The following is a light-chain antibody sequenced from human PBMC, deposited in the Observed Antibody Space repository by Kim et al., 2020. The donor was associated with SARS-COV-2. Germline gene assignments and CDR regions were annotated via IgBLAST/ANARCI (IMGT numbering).Light chain of an antibody. J-gene: IGKJ1*01. V-gene: IGKV1-39*01. Sequence: DIQMTQSPSSLSATVGDRVTITCRASETIRRDLNWYQQKPGKAPKLLIFGASTLQSAVPSRFTGSGSGTDFTLTISSLQPEDFASYYCQQSHIFPWTFGQGTKVDIK. CDR2: GAS. CDR1: ETIRRD. CDR3: QQSHIFPWT.